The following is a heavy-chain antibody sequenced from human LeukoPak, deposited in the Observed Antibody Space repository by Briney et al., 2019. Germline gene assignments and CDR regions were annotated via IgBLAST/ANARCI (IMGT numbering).Heavy chain of an antibody. J-gene: IGHJ4*02. CDR2: IRYDGTNK. CDR3: AKEEGRSCSGVSCNEGVSY. CDR1: GFTFFTYG. D-gene: IGHD2-15*01. Sequence: DPGGSLRPACAASGFTFFTYGMHWVRQAPGKGLECVAFIRYDGTNKYYADSVKGRFTISRDNSKNTLHLQMNSLKAEDMAVYYCAKEEGRSCSGVSCNEGVSYWGQGTLVSVAS. V-gene: IGHV3-30*02.